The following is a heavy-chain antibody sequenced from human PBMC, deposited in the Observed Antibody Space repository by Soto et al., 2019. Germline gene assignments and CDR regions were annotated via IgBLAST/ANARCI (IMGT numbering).Heavy chain of an antibody. CDR3: ARDRWFDT. CDR1: GGCISSGGYY. J-gene: IGHJ5*02. Sequence: SETLSLTCTVSGGCISSGGYYWSWIRQHPGKGLEWIGYIYYTGSTNYNPSLKSRVTISVDTSKNQFSLNLSSATAADTAVYYCARDRWFDTWGQGTLVTVSS. V-gene: IGHV4-61*08. CDR2: IYYTGST.